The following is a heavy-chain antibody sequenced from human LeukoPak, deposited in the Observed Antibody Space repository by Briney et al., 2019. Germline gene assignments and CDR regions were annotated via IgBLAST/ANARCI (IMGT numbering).Heavy chain of an antibody. CDR2: IYSGGST. J-gene: IGHJ5*02. D-gene: IGHD4-11*01. Sequence: PGGSLRLSCAASGFTVGSNYMSWVRQAPGKGLEWVSVIYSGGSTYYADSVKGRFTISRDNSKNTLYLQMNSLRAEDTAVYYCARDRVTTDTNWFDPWGQGTLVTVSS. CDR1: GFTVGSNY. CDR3: ARDRVTTDTNWFDP. V-gene: IGHV3-66*01.